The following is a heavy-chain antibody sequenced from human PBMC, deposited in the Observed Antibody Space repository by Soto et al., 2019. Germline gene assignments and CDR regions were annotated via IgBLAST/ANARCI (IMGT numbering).Heavy chain of an antibody. CDR3: ASSHPIYDFWSGYPAKVPLDGMDV. J-gene: IGHJ6*02. CDR1: GGSISSGGYY. Sequence: SETLSLTCTVSGGSISSGGYYWSWIRQHPGKGLEWIGYIYYSGSTYYDPSLKSRVTISVDTSKNQFSLKLSSVTAADTAVYYCASSHPIYDFWSGYPAKVPLDGMDVWGQGTTVTVSS. CDR2: IYYSGST. V-gene: IGHV4-31*03. D-gene: IGHD3-3*01.